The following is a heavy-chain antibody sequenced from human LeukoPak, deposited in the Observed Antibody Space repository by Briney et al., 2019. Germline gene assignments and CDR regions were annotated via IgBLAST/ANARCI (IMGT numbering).Heavy chain of an antibody. CDR2: ISGYNGNT. V-gene: IGHV1-18*01. Sequence: ASVKVSCKASGYTFTRYGISWVRQAPGQGLEWMGWISGYNGNTNYAQKLQGRVTMTTDTSTSTAYMELRSLRSDDTAVYYCARDLCSSTSCYGSDYWGQGTLVTVSS. D-gene: IGHD2-2*01. CDR1: GYTFTRYG. CDR3: ARDLCSSTSCYGSDY. J-gene: IGHJ4*02.